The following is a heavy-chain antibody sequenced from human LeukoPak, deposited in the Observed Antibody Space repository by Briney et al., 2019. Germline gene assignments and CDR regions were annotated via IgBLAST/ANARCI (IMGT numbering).Heavy chain of an antibody. CDR3: ARERWLQSPGDFDY. CDR1: GFTFSSYW. CDR2: IKQDGSEK. D-gene: IGHD5-24*01. Sequence: PGGSLRLSCAASGFTFSSYWMSWVRQAPGKGLEWAANIKQDGSEKYYVDSVKGRFTISRDNAKNSLYLQMNSLRAEDTAVYYCARERWLQSPGDFDYWGQGTLVTVSS. J-gene: IGHJ4*02. V-gene: IGHV3-7*01.